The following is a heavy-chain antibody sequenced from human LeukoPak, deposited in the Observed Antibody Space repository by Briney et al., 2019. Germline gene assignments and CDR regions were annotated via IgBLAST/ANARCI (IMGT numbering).Heavy chain of an antibody. CDR3: ARQTAVAGKAGFDF. CDR1: GGSISSYY. J-gene: IGHJ4*02. V-gene: IGHV4-4*07. CDR2: IYSSGST. D-gene: IGHD6-19*01. Sequence: SETLSLTCTVSGGSISSYYWSWIRQPAGKGLEWIGRIYSSGSTNYNPSLKSRVTMSLDTSKNQFSLKLSSVTAADTAVYYCARQTAVAGKAGFDFWGQGTLVTVSS.